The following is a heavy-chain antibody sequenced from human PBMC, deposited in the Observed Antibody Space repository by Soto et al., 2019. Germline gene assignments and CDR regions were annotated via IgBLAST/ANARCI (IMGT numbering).Heavy chain of an antibody. J-gene: IGHJ6*02. CDR3: VRRSTLSYHGMDV. CDR2: ISYDGSNK. CDR1: GFTFGSYE. Sequence: GGSLRLSCAASGFTFGSYEMHWVRQTPGKGLEWVAIISYDGSNKYYADSVKGRFTFSRDNSKNMLFLQMNSLRAEDAAVYYCVRRSTLSYHGMDVWGQGTTVTVSS. V-gene: IGHV3-30-3*01. D-gene: IGHD1-26*01.